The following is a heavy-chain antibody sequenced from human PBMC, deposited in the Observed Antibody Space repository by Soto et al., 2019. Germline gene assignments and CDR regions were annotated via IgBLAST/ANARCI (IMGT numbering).Heavy chain of an antibody. CDR1: GFTFSSYW. J-gene: IGHJ4*02. CDR2: IKEAGSDM. CDR3: ATEVWVYYDFWSGYSDY. D-gene: IGHD3-3*01. Sequence: EVQLVESGGGLVQPGGSLRLSCAASGFTFSSYWMRWVRQAPGKGLEWVANIKEAGSDMYYVDSVKGRFTISRDNAKNSLDLQMNSLRAEDTAVYYCATEVWVYYDFWSGYSDYWGQGTLVTVSS. V-gene: IGHV3-7*01.